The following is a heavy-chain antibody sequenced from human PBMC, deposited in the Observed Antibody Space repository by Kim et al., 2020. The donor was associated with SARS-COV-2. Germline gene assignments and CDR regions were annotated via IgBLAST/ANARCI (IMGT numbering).Heavy chain of an antibody. V-gene: IGHV3-7*01. Sequence: GGSLRLSCAASGFTFSSYWMSWVRQAPGKGLEWVANIKQDGSEKYYVDSVKGRFTISRDNAKNSLYLQMNSLRAEDTAVYYCARDSPIYLNLGYCSGGSCYPKNYYYGMDVWGQGTTVTVSS. CDR3: ARDSPIYLNLGYCSGGSCYPKNYYYGMDV. CDR2: IKQDGSEK. J-gene: IGHJ6*02. CDR1: GFTFSSYW. D-gene: IGHD2-15*01.